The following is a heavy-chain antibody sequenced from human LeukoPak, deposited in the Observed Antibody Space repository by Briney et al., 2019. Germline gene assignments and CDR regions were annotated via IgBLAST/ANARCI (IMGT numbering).Heavy chain of an antibody. V-gene: IGHV3-7*03. D-gene: IGHD4-17*01. CDR2: IKQDGSEK. Sequence: GGSLRLSCAASGFSFSIYWMSWVRQAPGKGLEWVANIKQDGSEKYYVDSVKGRFTISRDNAKNSLYLQMNSLRAEDTAIYYCAKDPNGDYVGAFDSWGQGTLVTVSS. J-gene: IGHJ3*01. CDR1: GFSFSIYW. CDR3: AKDPNGDYVGAFDS.